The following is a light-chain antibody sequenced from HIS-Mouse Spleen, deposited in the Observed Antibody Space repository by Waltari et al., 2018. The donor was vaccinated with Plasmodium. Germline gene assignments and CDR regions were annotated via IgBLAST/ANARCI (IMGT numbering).Light chain of an antibody. CDR1: NIGSKS. Sequence: SYVLTQPPSVSVAPGQTARITCGGNNIGSKSVHWYQQKPGQDPVLGVYDDSDRPSGVTEGFLGTNSGNTATLTSSMCEDGDEADYYCQVWDSSSDHPVFGGGTKLTVL. CDR2: DDS. V-gene: IGLV3-21*02. CDR3: QVWDSSSDHPV. J-gene: IGLJ2*01.